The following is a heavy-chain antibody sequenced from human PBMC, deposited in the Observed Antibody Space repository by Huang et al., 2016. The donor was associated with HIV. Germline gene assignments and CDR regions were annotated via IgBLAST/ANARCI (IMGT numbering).Heavy chain of an antibody. V-gene: IGHV1-69*13. J-gene: IGHJ5*02. CDR2: IIPILGTA. CDR3: ARTAHSYGFRQGYNWFDP. D-gene: IGHD5-18*01. CDR1: GGTFSSYA. Sequence: QVLLVQSGAEVRKPGSSVKVSCTAFGGTFSSYAISWVRQAPGQGLEGMGGIIPILGTANYTQKFQGRVTITVDESTNTGYMELTRLTSEDTAVYYCARTAHSYGFRQGYNWFDPWGQGTPVTVSS.